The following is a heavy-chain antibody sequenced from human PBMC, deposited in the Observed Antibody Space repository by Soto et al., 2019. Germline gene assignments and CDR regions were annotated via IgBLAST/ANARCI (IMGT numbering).Heavy chain of an antibody. CDR3: AKVSGLLPPGY. Sequence: ASVKVSCKASGYTFPSYGISWVRQAPGQGLEWMGWISAYNGNTNYAQKLQGRVTMTTDTSTSTAYMELGSLRSDDTAVYYCAKVSGLLPPGYWGQGTLVTVSS. CDR1: GYTFPSYG. V-gene: IGHV1-18*04. CDR2: ISAYNGNT. J-gene: IGHJ4*02. D-gene: IGHD3-22*01.